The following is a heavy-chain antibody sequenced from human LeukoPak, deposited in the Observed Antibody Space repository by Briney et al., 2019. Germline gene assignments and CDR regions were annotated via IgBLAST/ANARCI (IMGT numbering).Heavy chain of an antibody. V-gene: IGHV1-2*06. CDR1: GYTFTGYY. Sequence: ASVKVSCTASGYTFTGYYMHWVRQAPGQGLEWMGRINPNSGGTNYAQKFQGRVTMTRDTSISTAYMELSRLRSDDTAVYYCARVYYDFWSGYYIGPRVYYYYGMDVWGQGTTVTVSS. CDR2: INPNSGGT. CDR3: ARVYYDFWSGYYIGPRVYYYYGMDV. J-gene: IGHJ6*02. D-gene: IGHD3-3*01.